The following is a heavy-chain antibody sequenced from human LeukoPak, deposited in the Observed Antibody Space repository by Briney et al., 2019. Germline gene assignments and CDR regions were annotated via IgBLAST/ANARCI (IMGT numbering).Heavy chain of an antibody. D-gene: IGHD3-22*01. CDR3: ARVGSGYCYYFDY. CDR1: GGSVSSGSYY. V-gene: IGHV4-61*01. Sequence: SETLSLTCTGTGGSVSSGSYYWSWIRQPPGKGLEWIGYIYYSGSTNYNPSLKSRVTISVDTSKNQFSLKLSSVTAADTAVYYCARVGSGYCYYFDYWGQGTLVTVSS. J-gene: IGHJ4*02. CDR2: IYYSGST.